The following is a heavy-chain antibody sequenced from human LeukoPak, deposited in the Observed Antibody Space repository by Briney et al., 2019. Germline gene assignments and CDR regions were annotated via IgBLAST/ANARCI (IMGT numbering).Heavy chain of an antibody. CDR3: AREKRSELSSGYYYALGY. V-gene: IGHV7-4-1*02. J-gene: IGHJ4*02. CDR2: INTNTRNP. D-gene: IGHD3-22*01. Sequence: GASVKVSCKASGYTLTSYAMNWVRQAPGQGLEWMGWINTNTRNPTYAQGFTGRFVFSLDTSVSTAYLQISSLKAEDTAVYYCAREKRSELSSGYYYALGYWGQGTLVTVSS. CDR1: GYTLTSYA.